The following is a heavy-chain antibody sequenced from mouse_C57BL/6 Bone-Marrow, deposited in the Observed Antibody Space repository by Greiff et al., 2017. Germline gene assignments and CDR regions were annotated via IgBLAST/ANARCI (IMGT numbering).Heavy chain of an antibody. V-gene: IGHV1-50*01. CDR1: GYTFTSYW. Sequence: QVQLQQSGAELVKPGASVKLSCKASGYTFTSYWMPWVKQRPGQGLEWIGEIDPSDSYTNYNQKFKGKATLTVDTSSSTAYMQLSSLTSEDSAVYYWAREGMANYFDYGGQGTTLTVSS. CDR2: IDPSDSYT. CDR3: AREGMANYFDY. D-gene: IGHD2-10*02. J-gene: IGHJ2*01.